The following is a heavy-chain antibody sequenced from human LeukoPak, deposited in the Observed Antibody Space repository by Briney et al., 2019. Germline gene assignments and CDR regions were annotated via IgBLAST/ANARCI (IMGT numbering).Heavy chain of an antibody. CDR3: ARDLSSSPPDY. Sequence: SETLSLTCAVYGGSFSGYYWSWIRQPPGKGLEWIGEINHSGSTNYNPSLKSRVTISVDTSKNQFSLKLSSVTAADTAVYYCARDLSSSPPDYWGQGTLVTVSS. D-gene: IGHD6-13*01. CDR1: GGSFSGYY. V-gene: IGHV4-34*01. J-gene: IGHJ4*02. CDR2: INHSGST.